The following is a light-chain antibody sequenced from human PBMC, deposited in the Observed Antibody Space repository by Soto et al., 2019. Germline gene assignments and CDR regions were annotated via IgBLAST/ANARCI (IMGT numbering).Light chain of an antibody. CDR1: QSVSSSD. Sequence: EIVLTQSPGTLSLSPGERDTLSCRASQSVSSSDLAWYQQKPGQAPRLLIYGASIRATGIPDRFSGSGSGPDFTLTISRLEPEDFAVYYCQQYGSSPLTFGGGTKVEIK. J-gene: IGKJ4*01. CDR2: GAS. CDR3: QQYGSSPLT. V-gene: IGKV3-20*01.